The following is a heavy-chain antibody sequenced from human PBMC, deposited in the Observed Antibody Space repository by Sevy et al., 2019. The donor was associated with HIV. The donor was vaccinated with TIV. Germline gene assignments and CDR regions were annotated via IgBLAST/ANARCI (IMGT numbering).Heavy chain of an antibody. Sequence: GGSLRLSCEVSGLAVTNNGMHWVRQAPGKGLEWVAVISYDGINKYYGDSVKGRFIISRARSKNTPYPQMNLLRIEDPAVYYCANDFTGFYGMDVWGQGTTVTVSS. CDR3: ANDFTGFYGMDV. V-gene: IGHV3-30*18. CDR2: ISYDGINK. J-gene: IGHJ6*02. D-gene: IGHD3-9*01. CDR1: GLAVTNNG.